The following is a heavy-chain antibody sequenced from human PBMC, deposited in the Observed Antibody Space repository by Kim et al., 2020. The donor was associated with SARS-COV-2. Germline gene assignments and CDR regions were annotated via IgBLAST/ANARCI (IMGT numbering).Heavy chain of an antibody. J-gene: IGHJ5*02. Sequence: GGSLRLSCVASRFTFSRHWMQWVRQAPGKGLAWVSHINKDGSEIRYADSVKGRFTASRDNAKNTLYLQMNSLRVEDTAVYYCARDYSAERKFDPWGQGT. V-gene: IGHV3-74*01. CDR1: RFTFSRHW. D-gene: IGHD5-18*01. CDR2: INKDGSEI. CDR3: ARDYSAERKFDP.